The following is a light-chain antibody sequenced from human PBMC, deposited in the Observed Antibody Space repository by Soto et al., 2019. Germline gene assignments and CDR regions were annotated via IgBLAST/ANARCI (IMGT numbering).Light chain of an antibody. J-gene: IGLJ2*01. Sequence: QSVLTQSPSASASLGASVKLTCTLSSGHSSYAIAWHQQQPGKGPRFLMKLNNDGSHTKGDGIPDRFSGSRSGAERYLTISSLQSEDEADYYCQTWGTGNVVFGGGTKLTVL. V-gene: IGLV4-69*01. CDR1: SGHSSYA. CDR3: QTWGTGNVV. CDR2: LNNDGSH.